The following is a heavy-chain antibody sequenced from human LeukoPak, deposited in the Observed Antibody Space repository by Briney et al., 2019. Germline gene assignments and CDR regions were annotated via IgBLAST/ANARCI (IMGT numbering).Heavy chain of an antibody. Sequence: ASVKVSCKASGYTFTSYYMYRVRQAPGQGLEWMGWISAYNGNTNYAQKLQGRVTMTTDTSTSTAYMELRNLRSDDTAVYYCARILDDYGGKRGFDYWGQGTLVTVSS. D-gene: IGHD4-23*01. J-gene: IGHJ4*02. CDR1: GYTFTSYY. CDR2: ISAYNGNT. CDR3: ARILDDYGGKRGFDY. V-gene: IGHV1-18*04.